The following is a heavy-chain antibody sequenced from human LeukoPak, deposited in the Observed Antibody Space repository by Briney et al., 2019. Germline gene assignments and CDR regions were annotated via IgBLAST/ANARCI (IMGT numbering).Heavy chain of an antibody. CDR1: GYTFTSNY. Sequence: ASVKVSCKAFGYTFTSNYVHWVRQAPGQGPEWMGVISPSGGSTTYAQKFQGRVTLTRDMSTSTDYLELSSLRSEDTAVYYCARDNSVEDTAWWFDPWGQGTLVTVSS. D-gene: IGHD4-23*01. CDR3: ARDNSVEDTAWWFDP. CDR2: ISPSGGST. J-gene: IGHJ5*02. V-gene: IGHV1-46*01.